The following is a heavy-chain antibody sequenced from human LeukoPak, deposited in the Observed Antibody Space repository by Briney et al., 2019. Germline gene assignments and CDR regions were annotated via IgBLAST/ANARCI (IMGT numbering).Heavy chain of an antibody. CDR3: ARGFPGSSWHVDY. D-gene: IGHD6-13*01. V-gene: IGHV4-59*01. J-gene: IGHJ4*02. CDR2: IYYDGST. CDR1: GGSISSSYY. Sequence: SETLSLTCTVSGGSISSSYYWNWFRQPPGKRLEWIGYIYYDGSTAYNPSFKSRVNILIDTSKNQVSLKLSSMIGADTAIYYCARGFPGSSWHVDYWGRGTLVTVSS.